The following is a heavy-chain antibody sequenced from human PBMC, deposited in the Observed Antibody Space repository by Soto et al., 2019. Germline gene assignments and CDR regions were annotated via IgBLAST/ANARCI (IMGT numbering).Heavy chain of an antibody. J-gene: IGHJ4*02. CDR3: ASHPRDSSGYWYYFDY. CDR2: ISSSSSYI. D-gene: IGHD3-22*01. Sequence: EVQLVESGGGLVKPGGSLRLSFAASGFTFSSYNMNWVRQAPGKGLEWVSSISSSSSYIYYADSVKGRFTISRDNAKTSLYLQMNSLRAEDTAVYYCASHPRDSSGYWYYFDYWGQGTLVTVSS. CDR1: GFTFSSYN. V-gene: IGHV3-21*01.